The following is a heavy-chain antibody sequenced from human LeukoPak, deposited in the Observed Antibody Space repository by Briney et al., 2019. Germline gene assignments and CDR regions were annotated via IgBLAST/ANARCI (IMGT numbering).Heavy chain of an antibody. CDR1: GGSISGYY. V-gene: IGHV4-59*01. Sequence: SETLSLTCTVSGGSISGYYWSWIRQPPGQGLEWIGYIHYSGSTNYNPSLKGRVTISLDMSKNQFSLKLNSMPAADTAVYYCAREGQWLPDWFDPWGQGTLVTVSS. J-gene: IGHJ5*02. CDR2: IHYSGST. D-gene: IGHD6-19*01. CDR3: AREGQWLPDWFDP.